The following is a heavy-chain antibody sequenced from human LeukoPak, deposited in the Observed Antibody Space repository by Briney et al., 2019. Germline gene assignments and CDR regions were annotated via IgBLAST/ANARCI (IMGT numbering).Heavy chain of an antibody. CDR2: INPNSGGT. Sequence: ASVKVSCKASGGTFSSYAISWVRQAPGQGLEWMGWINPNSGGTNYAQKFQGRVTMTRDTSISTAYMELSRLRSDDTAVYYCARVYGGNLVWLDPWGQGTLVTVSS. CDR1: GGTFSSYA. V-gene: IGHV1-2*02. CDR3: ARVYGGNLVWLDP. J-gene: IGHJ5*02. D-gene: IGHD4-23*01.